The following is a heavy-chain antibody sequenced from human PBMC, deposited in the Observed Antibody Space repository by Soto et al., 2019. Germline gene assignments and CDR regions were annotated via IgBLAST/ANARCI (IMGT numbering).Heavy chain of an antibody. V-gene: IGHV3-9*01. CDR1: GFTFDDYA. CDR3: AKEDPGYPNWFDP. J-gene: IGHJ5*02. Sequence: GGSLRLSCAASGFTFDDYAMHWVRQAPGKGLEWVSGISWNSGSIGYADSVKGRFTISRDNAKNSLYLQMNSLRAEDTALYYCAKEDPGYPNWFDPWGQGTLVTVSS. CDR2: ISWNSGSI. D-gene: IGHD1-1*01.